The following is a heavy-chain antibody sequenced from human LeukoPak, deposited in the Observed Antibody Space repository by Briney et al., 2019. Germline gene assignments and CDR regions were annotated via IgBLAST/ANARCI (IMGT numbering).Heavy chain of an antibody. CDR1: AFMVSGYG. J-gene: IGHJ2*01. V-gene: IGHV3-30*02. D-gene: IGHD2-15*01. CDR2: TVSDESVQ. Sequence: GGSLRLSCAASAFMVSGYGIHWARQAPGKGLESVAFTVSDESVQYYGDSVKGRFTISRDTSKNTLFLQMNSLRAEDTAVYYCAKESLIGNRYFDLWGRGSLVTVSS. CDR3: AKESLIGNRYFDL.